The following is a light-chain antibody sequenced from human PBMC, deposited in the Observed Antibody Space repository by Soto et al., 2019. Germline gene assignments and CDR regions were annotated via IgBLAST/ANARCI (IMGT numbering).Light chain of an antibody. CDR2: GAS. CDR3: QQYNNWPLWT. CDR1: QSVSSN. V-gene: IGKV3-15*01. Sequence: EIVMTQSPATLSVSPGERATLSCRASQSVSSNLAWYQQKPGQAPRLLIYGASTRATGIPARFGGSGSGTEFTLTISSLQSEDFAVYYCQQYNNWPLWTFGRGTKVEIK. J-gene: IGKJ1*01.